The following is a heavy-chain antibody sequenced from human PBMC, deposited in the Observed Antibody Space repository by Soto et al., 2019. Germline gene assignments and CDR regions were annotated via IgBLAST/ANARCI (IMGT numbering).Heavy chain of an antibody. Sequence: PGGSLRLSCAASGFTFSSYSMNWVRQAPGKGLEWVSYISSSSSTIYYADSVEGRFTISRDNAKNSLYLQMNSLRDEDTAVYYCAKSYYDILTGYYNYFDYWGQGTLVTVSS. D-gene: IGHD3-9*01. J-gene: IGHJ4*02. CDR2: ISSSSSTI. V-gene: IGHV3-48*02. CDR1: GFTFSSYS. CDR3: AKSYYDILTGYYNYFDY.